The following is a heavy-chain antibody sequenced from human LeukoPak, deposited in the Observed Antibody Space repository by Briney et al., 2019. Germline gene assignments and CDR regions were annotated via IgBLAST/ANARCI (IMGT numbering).Heavy chain of an antibody. Sequence: GGSLRLSCAASGFTFSGYSMNWVRQAPGKGLEWVSSIASGSTYIYYADSVRGRFTVSRDNSKNSLYLQMNSLRADDTAVYYCARDFYDCGGDCYPFDYWGQGALVTVSS. V-gene: IGHV3-21*01. J-gene: IGHJ4*02. D-gene: IGHD2-21*01. CDR3: ARDFYDCGGDCYPFDY. CDR1: GFTFSGYS. CDR2: IASGSTYI.